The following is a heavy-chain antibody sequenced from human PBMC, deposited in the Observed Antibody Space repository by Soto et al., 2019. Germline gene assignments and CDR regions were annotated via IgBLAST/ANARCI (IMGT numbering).Heavy chain of an antibody. D-gene: IGHD2-8*01. CDR1: GFTVSSNY. V-gene: IGHV3-53*02. CDR3: ASTLGLLGICCGLGY. Sequence: EVQLVETGGGLIQPGGSLRLSCAASGFTVSSNYMNWVRQAPGKGLEWVSVIYSGGSTYYADSVKGRFTISRDNSKNSLYRQINSLRAEDTAVYYCASTLGLLGICCGLGYWGQGTLVTVSA. J-gene: IGHJ4*02. CDR2: IYSGGST.